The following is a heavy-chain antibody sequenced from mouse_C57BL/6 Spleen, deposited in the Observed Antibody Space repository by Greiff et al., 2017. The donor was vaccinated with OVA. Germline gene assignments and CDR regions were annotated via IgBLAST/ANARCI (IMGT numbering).Heavy chain of an antibody. CDR2: INPSTGGT. J-gene: IGHJ2*01. V-gene: IGHV1-42*01. Sequence: VQLQQSGPELVKPGASVKISCKASGYSFTGYYMNWVKQSPEKSLEWIGEINPSTGGTTYNQKFKAKATLTVDKSSSTAYMQLKSLTSEDSAVYYCARDGNYVGDYWGQGTTLTVSS. CDR1: GYSFTGYY. CDR3: ARDGNYVGDY. D-gene: IGHD2-1*01.